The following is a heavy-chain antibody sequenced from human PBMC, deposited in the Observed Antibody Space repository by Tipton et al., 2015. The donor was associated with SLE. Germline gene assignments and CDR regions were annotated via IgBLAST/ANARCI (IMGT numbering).Heavy chain of an antibody. CDR2: IYYSGST. J-gene: IGHJ3*02. CDR1: GGSISSSNW. V-gene: IGHV4-4*02. D-gene: IGHD3-22*01. Sequence: TLSLTCAVSGGSISSSNWWSWVRQPPGKGLEWIGYIYYSGSTNYNPSLKSRVTISVDTSKNQFSLKLSSVTAADTAVYYCARDDRGSGYHYRYDAFDIWGQGTMVTVSS. CDR3: ARDDRGSGYHYRYDAFDI.